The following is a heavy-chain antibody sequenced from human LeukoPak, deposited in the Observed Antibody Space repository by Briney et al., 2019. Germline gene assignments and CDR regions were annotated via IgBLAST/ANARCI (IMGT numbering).Heavy chain of an antibody. D-gene: IGHD5-12*01. J-gene: IGHJ4*02. CDR3: AKDGAWLRFDD. CDR2: ISPGGGPT. CDR1: GFPFSSHG. V-gene: IGHV3-23*01. Sequence: GGTLRLSCAGPGFPFSSHGMNWVRQAPGKGLEWVSGISPGGGPTYYADSVRGRFTISRDDSKNTLYLQMKNLRAEDTAVYYCAKDGAWLRFDDWGQGILVTVSS.